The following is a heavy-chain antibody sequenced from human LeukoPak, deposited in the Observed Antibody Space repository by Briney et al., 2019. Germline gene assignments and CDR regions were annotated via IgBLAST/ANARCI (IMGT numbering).Heavy chain of an antibody. CDR1: GFTFSSYS. CDR2: ISYVGSNK. J-gene: IGHJ3*02. CDR3: TRDPSIGWELTPPAPSNAFDI. V-gene: IGHV3-30*04. D-gene: IGHD1-26*01. Sequence: PGGSLTLSCAASGFTFSSYSMHWLRQAPGKGLEWVAVISYVGSNKYYAYSVKGRFTISRDNSTNTLYLQMNSLRAEDTAVYYCTRDPSIGWELTPPAPSNAFDIWGQGTMVTVSS.